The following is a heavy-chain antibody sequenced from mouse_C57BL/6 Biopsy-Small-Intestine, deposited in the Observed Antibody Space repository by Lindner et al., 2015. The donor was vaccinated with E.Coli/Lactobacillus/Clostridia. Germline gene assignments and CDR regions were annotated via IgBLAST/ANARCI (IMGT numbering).Heavy chain of an antibody. CDR3: ARWTYDYDEGWYFDV. Sequence: VQLQESGAELVKPGASVRLSCKASGYTFTSYWITWVKQRPGQGLEWIGDIYPGSGSTNYNEKFKSKAILTVDTSSSTAYMQLSSLTSEDSAVYFCARWTYDYDEGWYFDVWGTGTTVTVSS. D-gene: IGHD2-4*01. CDR2: IYPGSGST. CDR1: GYTFTSYW. V-gene: IGHV1-55*01. J-gene: IGHJ1*03.